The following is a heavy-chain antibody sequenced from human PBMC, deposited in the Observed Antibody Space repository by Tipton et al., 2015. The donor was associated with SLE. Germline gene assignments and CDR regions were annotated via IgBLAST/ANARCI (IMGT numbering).Heavy chain of an antibody. CDR1: GGSISSYY. D-gene: IGHD3-3*01. V-gene: IGHV3-11*01. J-gene: IGHJ4*02. CDR2: ITSSGYTI. Sequence: LSLTCTVSGGSISSYYWSWFRQAPGKGLEWVSYITSSGYTIYYADSVKGRFTISRDNAQNSLYLQMSSLRAEDTAVYYCARDTGFLEWSFDYWGQGTLVTVSS. CDR3: ARDTGFLEWSFDY.